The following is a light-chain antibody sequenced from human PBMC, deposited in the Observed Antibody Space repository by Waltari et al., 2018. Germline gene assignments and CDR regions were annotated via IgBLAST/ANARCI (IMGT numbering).Light chain of an antibody. Sequence: PSSLSASVGDRVTITCRARPSLRNYIGWYQQKPGQSPVLVIYQDKKRPSGIPERFSGSKSGNTATLTISGTQAMDEGYYYCQAWDSSIDVVFGGGTKLTVL. CDR1: PSLRNY. CDR3: QAWDSSIDVV. J-gene: IGLJ2*01. CDR2: QDK. V-gene: IGLV3-1*01.